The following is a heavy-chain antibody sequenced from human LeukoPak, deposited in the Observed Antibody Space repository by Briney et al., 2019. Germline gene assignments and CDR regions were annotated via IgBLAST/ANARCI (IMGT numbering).Heavy chain of an antibody. Sequence: GASVKVSCKASGYTFTGYYMHWVRQAPGQGLEWMGWINPNSGGTNYAQKFQGRVTMTRDTSISTAYMELSRLRSDDTAVYYCARGGDTMIVVDHGAFDIWGQGTMVTVSS. J-gene: IGHJ3*02. CDR3: ARGGDTMIVVDHGAFDI. V-gene: IGHV1-2*02. D-gene: IGHD3-22*01. CDR1: GYTFTGYY. CDR2: INPNSGGT.